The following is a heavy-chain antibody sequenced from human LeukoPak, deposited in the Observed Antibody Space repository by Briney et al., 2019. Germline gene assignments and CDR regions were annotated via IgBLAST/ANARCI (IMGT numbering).Heavy chain of an antibody. CDR2: INHSGST. J-gene: IGHJ5*02. D-gene: IGHD6-13*01. CDR1: GGSFSGYY. Sequence: PSETLSLTCAVYGGSFSGYYWSWIRQPPGKGLEWIGEINHSGSTNYNPSLKSRVTISVDTSKNQFSLKLSSVTAADTAVYYCAREMPSYSSSWYVRRNWFDPWGQGTLVTVSS. CDR3: AREMPSYSSSWYVRRNWFDP. V-gene: IGHV4-34*01.